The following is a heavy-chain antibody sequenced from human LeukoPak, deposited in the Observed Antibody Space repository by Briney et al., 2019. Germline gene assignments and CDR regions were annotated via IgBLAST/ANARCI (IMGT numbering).Heavy chain of an antibody. J-gene: IGHJ5*02. D-gene: IGHD3-22*01. Sequence: GGSLRLSCAASGFTFSSYGMHWVRQAPGKGLEWVAVISYDGSYKYYVDSVKGRFTISRDNSKNTLYLQMNSLRDEDTAVYYCARGDSSGYGPDHWGQGTLVTVSS. V-gene: IGHV3-33*05. CDR3: ARGDSSGYGPDH. CDR1: GFTFSSYG. CDR2: ISYDGSYK.